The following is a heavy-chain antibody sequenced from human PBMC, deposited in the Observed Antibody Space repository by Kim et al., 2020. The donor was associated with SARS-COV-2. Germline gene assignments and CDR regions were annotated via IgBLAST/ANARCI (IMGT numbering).Heavy chain of an antibody. Sequence: ESRYGPSFQGQVTISADKSISTAYLQGGSLKASDTAMYYCARRNGNYFDYWGQGTLVTVSS. J-gene: IGHJ4*02. CDR3: ARRNGNYFDY. V-gene: IGHV5-51*01. CDR2: ES. D-gene: IGHD4-4*01.